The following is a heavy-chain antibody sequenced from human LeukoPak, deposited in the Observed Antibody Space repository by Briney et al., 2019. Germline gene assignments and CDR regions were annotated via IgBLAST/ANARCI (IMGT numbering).Heavy chain of an antibody. CDR3: ARARFDYYDSSGYYYYYYYYMDV. CDR1: GFTFSTYG. V-gene: IGHV3-64*01. CDR2: ISSNGGST. Sequence: GGSLRLSCAASGFTFSTYGMHWVRQAPGKGLEYVLAISSNGGSTYYANSVKGRFTISRDNSKNTLYLQMGSLRAEDMAVYYCARARFDYYDSSGYYYYYYYYMDVWGKGTTVTVSS. J-gene: IGHJ6*03. D-gene: IGHD3-22*01.